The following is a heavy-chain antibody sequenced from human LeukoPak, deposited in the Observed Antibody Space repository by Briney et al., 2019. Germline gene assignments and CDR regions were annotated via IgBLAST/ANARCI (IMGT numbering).Heavy chain of an antibody. V-gene: IGHV5-51*01. CDR2: IYPGDSDT. CDR3: ARGRDYGGYPGSYFDL. Sequence: GESLKISCKGSGYSFTTYWVAWVRQMPGTGLEWMGFIYPGDSDTRYSPSFEDQVTISADKSINIAYLQWSSLKTSDTAMYYCARGRDYGGYPGSYFDLWGPGTQVTVSS. J-gene: IGHJ4*02. D-gene: IGHD4-17*01. CDR1: GYSFTTYW.